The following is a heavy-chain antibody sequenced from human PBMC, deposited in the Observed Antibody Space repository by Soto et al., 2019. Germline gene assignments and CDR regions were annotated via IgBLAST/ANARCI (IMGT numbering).Heavy chain of an antibody. J-gene: IGHJ5*02. V-gene: IGHV3-30-3*01. CDR1: GFTFSSYA. D-gene: IGHD6-6*01. Sequence: QVQLVESGGGVVQPGRSLRLSCAASGFTFSSYAMHWVRQAPGKGLEWVAVISYDGSNKYYADSVKGRFTISRDNSKNALYLQMNSLRAEDTAVYYCARDSRYSSSSRPGQWDCFDPWGQGTLVTVCS. CDR3: ARDSRYSSSSRPGQWDCFDP. CDR2: ISYDGSNK.